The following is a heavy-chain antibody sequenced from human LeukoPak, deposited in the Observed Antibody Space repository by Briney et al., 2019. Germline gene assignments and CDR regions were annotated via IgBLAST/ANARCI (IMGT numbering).Heavy chain of an antibody. V-gene: IGHV3-48*01. D-gene: IGHD1-26*01. CDR2: ISSSSSTI. CDR1: GFTFSSYS. J-gene: IGHJ4*02. Sequence: AGGSLRLSCAASGFTFSSYSMNWVRQAPGKGLEWVSYISSSSSTIYYADSVKGRFTISRDNAKNSLYLQMNSLRAEDTAVYYCARSRIVGARSGFDYWGQGTLVTVSS. CDR3: ARSRIVGARSGFDY.